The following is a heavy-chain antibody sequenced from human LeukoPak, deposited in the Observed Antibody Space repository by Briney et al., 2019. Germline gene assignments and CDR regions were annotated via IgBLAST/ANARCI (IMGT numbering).Heavy chain of an antibody. CDR1: VGSISSGDYY. J-gene: IGHJ4*02. Sequence: KPSETLSLTCTVSVGSISSGDYYWSWIRQPPGKGLEWIGYIYFSGSTYYNPSLKSRLTMSIDTSKNQFSLRLNSVAAADTAVYFCARAHIAGATVDYWGQGTLVTVSS. CDR3: ARAHIAGATVDY. V-gene: IGHV4-30-4*01. CDR2: IYFSGST. D-gene: IGHD1-26*01.